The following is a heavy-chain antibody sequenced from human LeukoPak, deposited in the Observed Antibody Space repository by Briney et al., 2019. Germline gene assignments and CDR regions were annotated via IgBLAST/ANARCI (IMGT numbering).Heavy chain of an antibody. J-gene: IGHJ6*02. CDR3: ARLKCISTTCPSRYVMDV. CDR1: GGNISSYY. CDR2: IYYSGST. D-gene: IGHD2-2*01. Sequence: SETLSLTCSVSGGNISSYYWSWIRQPPGKGLEYIGYIYYSGSTNYNPSLKSRVTISVDTSKDQFSLNLTSVTAADTAVYYRARLKCISTTCPSRYVMDVWGQGTTVTVSS. V-gene: IGHV4-59*01.